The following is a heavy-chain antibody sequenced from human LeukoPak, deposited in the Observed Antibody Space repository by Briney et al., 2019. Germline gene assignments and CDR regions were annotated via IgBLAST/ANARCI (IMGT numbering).Heavy chain of an antibody. CDR3: AKSYYYDSSGYPDDAFDI. V-gene: IGHV3-23*01. CDR1: GFTFSIYA. Sequence: SGGSLRLSCAASGFTFSIYAMSWVRQAPGKGLEWVSAISGSGGSTYYADSVKGRFTISRDNSKNTLYLQMNSLRAEDTAVYYCAKSYYYDSSGYPDDAFDIWGQGTMVTVSS. CDR2: ISGSGGST. J-gene: IGHJ3*02. D-gene: IGHD3-22*01.